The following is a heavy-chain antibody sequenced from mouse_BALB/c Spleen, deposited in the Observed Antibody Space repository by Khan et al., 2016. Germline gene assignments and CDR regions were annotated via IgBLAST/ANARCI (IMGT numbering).Heavy chain of an antibody. D-gene: IGHD1-1*01. J-gene: IGHJ2*01. Sequence: QVQLQQSGAELVKAGASVKMSCKASGYTFTSYWMHWVKQRLGQGLEWFAETNPTNGRTYYNEKFKSKATLTVDKSSSTAYMLLSSPTFEDSAVSYWSSIKKVVATYFDYWGQGTTLTVSS. CDR2: TNPTNGRT. CDR1: GYTFTSYW. V-gene: IGHV1S81*02. CDR3: SSIKKVVATYFDY.